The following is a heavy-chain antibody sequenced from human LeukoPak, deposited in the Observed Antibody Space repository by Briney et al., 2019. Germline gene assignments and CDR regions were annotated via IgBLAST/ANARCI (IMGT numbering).Heavy chain of an antibody. CDR2: IIKDGSDK. D-gene: IGHD3-16*01. CDR1: GFTFSDYW. J-gene: IGHJ4*02. V-gene: IGHV3-7*01. CDR3: TRELWPADY. Sequence: GGSLRLSCEGSGFTFSDYWMGWVRQAPGKGLGGVANIIKDGSDKYYVDSVKGRFSISRDNAKNSVYLQMSGLRVEDTAVYYCTRELWPADYWGQGILVTVSS.